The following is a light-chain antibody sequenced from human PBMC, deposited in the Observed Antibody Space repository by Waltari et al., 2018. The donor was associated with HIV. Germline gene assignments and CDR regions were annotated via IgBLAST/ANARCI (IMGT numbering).Light chain of an antibody. CDR3: SAYSGRTRTVL. CDR2: VGY. V-gene: IGLV2-23*01. Sequence: QSALTPPAPVSGSPGQSTTIPCTGTSIDVGSFNLVPWYQQHPDKAPPPIVYVGYKRPSGVADRFCGSRSGSTASVRIADRQSEDEAVYYCSAYSGRTRTVLFGGGTALTVL. CDR1: SIDVGSFNL. J-gene: IGLJ2*01.